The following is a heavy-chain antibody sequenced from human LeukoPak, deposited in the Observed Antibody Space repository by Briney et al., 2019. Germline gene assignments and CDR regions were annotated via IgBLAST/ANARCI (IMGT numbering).Heavy chain of an antibody. CDR1: GFTFSSYE. V-gene: IGHV3-48*03. J-gene: IGHJ4*02. D-gene: IGHD2-2*01. Sequence: GGSLRLSCAASGFTFSSYEMNWVRQAPGKGLEWVSYISSSGSTIYYADSVKGRFTISRDNSKNTLYLQMNSLRAEDTAVYYCAKKAGGGYCSSTSCYESSSWSSYFDYWGQGTLVTVSS. CDR3: AKKAGGGYCSSTSCYESSSWSSYFDY. CDR2: ISSSGSTI.